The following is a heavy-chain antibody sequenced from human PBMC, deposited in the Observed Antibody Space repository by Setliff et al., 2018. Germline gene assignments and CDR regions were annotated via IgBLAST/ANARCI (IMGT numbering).Heavy chain of an antibody. D-gene: IGHD1-26*01. V-gene: IGHV3-7*03. J-gene: IGHJ4*02. CDR3: ARDMAGSYFDGRFDY. CDR1: GFTFSTYR. Sequence: TGGSLRLSCAASGFTFSTYRMHWVRQAPGKGLEWVATMNEDGRVIHYVDSVKGRFTISRDNAKNSLYLQMNSLRVEDTAVYYCARDMAGSYFDGRFDYWGPGTLVTVSS. CDR2: MNEDGRVI.